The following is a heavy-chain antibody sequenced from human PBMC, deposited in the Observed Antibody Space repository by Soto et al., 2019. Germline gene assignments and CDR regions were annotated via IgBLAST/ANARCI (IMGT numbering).Heavy chain of an antibody. CDR2: ITSRRYGGTP. J-gene: IGHJ4*02. V-gene: IGHV3-49*04. D-gene: IGHD2-21*02. Sequence: PGGSLRLSCSGSGFTFGDYAMTWVRQAPGKGLEWVGFITSRRYGGTPQYAASVKGRFTISRDDSKSIAYLQMNNLKTEDTAVYYCAADTAVVVTARRTLNYWGQGTLVTVSS. CDR3: AADTAVVVTARRTLNY. CDR1: GFTFGDYA.